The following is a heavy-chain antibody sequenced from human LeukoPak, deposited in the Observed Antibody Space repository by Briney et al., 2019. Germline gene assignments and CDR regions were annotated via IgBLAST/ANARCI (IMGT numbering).Heavy chain of an antibody. CDR2: IDWNDDI. J-gene: IGHJ4*02. CDR1: GGSISSYYW. D-gene: IGHD2-8*02. CDR3: ARSVGGVSVRPFDY. V-gene: IGHV2-70*18. Sequence: TLSLTCTVCGGSISSYYWSWIRQPPGKALEWLAHIDWNDDIYYSTSLKTRLTISKDTSKNQVVLSMANMDPVDTATYYCARSVGGVSVRPFDYWGQGTLVTVSS.